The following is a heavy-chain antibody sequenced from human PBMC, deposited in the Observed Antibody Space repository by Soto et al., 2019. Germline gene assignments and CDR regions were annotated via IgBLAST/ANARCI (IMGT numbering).Heavy chain of an antibody. J-gene: IGHJ4*02. D-gene: IGHD4-17*01. CDR1: GGSFSGYY. V-gene: IGHV4-34*01. CDR3: ARTTPFDY. Sequence: SETLSLTCAVYGGSFSGYYWSWIRQPPGKGLEWIGEINHSGSTNYNPSLKSRVTISVDTSKNQFSLKLSSVTAADTAVYYCARTTPFDYWGQGTLVTVSS. CDR2: INHSGST.